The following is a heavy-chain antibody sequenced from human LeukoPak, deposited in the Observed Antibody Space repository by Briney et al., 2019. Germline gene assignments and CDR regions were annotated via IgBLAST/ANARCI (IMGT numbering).Heavy chain of an antibody. D-gene: IGHD2-2*02. CDR3: AKLESGYCGTTSCYRFDF. Sequence: GGSLRLSCAASGFIFTNYAMNWVRQAPGKGLEWVSAILSGGDTTSYADSVRGRFTISRDNSKNTLFLQMNSLRAEDTAVYYCAKLESGYCGTTSCYRFDFWGQGALVTVSS. V-gene: IGHV3-23*01. CDR2: ILSGGDTT. CDR1: GFIFTNYA. J-gene: IGHJ4*02.